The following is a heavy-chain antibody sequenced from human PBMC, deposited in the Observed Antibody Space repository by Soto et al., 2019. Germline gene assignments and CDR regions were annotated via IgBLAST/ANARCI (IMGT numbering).Heavy chain of an antibody. Sequence: WESLTLAWAVAGYPFSKYVINWVRQAEDEGMEWVGLVSFDGTTKLYADSGTGRFTISRDNSKKTLLLQMNGLRVKDTAVYSCEKDSTYYYNTLPRAYFDSWGQGTPVTVSS. CDR2: VSFDGTTK. D-gene: IGHD3-22*01. CDR1: GYPFSKYV. CDR3: EKDSTYYYNTLPRAYFDS. J-gene: IGHJ4*02. V-gene: IGHV3-30*18.